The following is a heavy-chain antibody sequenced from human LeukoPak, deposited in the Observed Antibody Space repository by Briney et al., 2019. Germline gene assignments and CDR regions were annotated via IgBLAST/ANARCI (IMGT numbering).Heavy chain of an antibody. CDR1: GFTLSSLW. CDR2: IKSDGTTT. CDR3: VKDMYRIAAPAPGA. D-gene: IGHD6-13*01. V-gene: IGHV3-74*01. J-gene: IGHJ5*02. Sequence: GRSLRPSCAAAGFTLSSLWMHSVSHAPGKGLVWDLRIKSDGTTTSYADSVKGRFTISRDNAKNTLYLQMNSLRVEDMAVYYCVKDMYRIAAPAPGAWGQGTLVTVS.